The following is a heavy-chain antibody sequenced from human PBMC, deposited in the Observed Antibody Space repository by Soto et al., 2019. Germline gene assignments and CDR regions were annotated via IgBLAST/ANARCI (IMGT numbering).Heavy chain of an antibody. J-gene: IGHJ6*03. Sequence: PGGSLRLSCAASGFTFSSYWMSWVRQAPGKGLEWVANIKQDGSEKYYVDSVKGRFTISRDNAKNSLYLQMNSLRAEDTAVYYCARADTGGYDSYYYYYYMDVWGKGTTVTVSS. CDR2: IKQDGSEK. CDR1: GFTFSSYW. V-gene: IGHV3-7*01. CDR3: ARADTGGYDSYYYYYYMDV. D-gene: IGHD5-12*01.